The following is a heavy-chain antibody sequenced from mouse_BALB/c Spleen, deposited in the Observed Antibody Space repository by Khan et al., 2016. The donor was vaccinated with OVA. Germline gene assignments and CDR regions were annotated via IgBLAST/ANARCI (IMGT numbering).Heavy chain of an antibody. D-gene: IGHD1-1*01. Sequence: QVQLQQSGAELAKPGASVKMSCKASGYNFTSYWMHWVKQRPGQGLEWIGYINPSTGYTEYNQRFKDKATLTADKSSSTAYMQLSSLTSEESAVYDCANHGSSSAWLTYWGQGTLVTVSA. CDR1: GYNFTSYW. CDR2: INPSTGYT. CDR3: ANHGSSSAWLTY. J-gene: IGHJ3*01. V-gene: IGHV1-7*01.